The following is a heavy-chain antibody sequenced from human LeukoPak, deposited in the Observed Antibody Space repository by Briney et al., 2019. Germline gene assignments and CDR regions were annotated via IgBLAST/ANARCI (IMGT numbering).Heavy chain of an antibody. CDR1: GYTFTSYY. J-gene: IGHJ6*03. Sequence: ASVKVSCKASGYTFTSYYMHWVRQAPGQGLEWMGIINPSGGSTSYAQKFQGRVTMTRDMSTSTVYMELSSLRSEDTAVYYCARDQESYGTTDRIPRYYYYMDVWGKGTTVTISS. D-gene: IGHD1-26*01. V-gene: IGHV1-46*01. CDR3: ARDQESYGTTDRIPRYYYYMDV. CDR2: INPSGGST.